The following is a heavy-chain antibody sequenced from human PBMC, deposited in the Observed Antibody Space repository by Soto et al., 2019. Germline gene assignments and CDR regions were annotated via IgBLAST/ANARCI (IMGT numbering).Heavy chain of an antibody. J-gene: IGHJ6*02. CDR1: GGTFSSYA. V-gene: IGHV1-69*13. Sequence: GASVKVSCKASGGTFSSYAISWVRQAPGQGLEWMGGIIPIFGTANYAQKFQGRVTITADESTSTAYMELSSLRSEDTAVYYWEVDYSMVRGVIINYYHDYVLDFWGQGTSAPVS. CDR3: EVDYSMVRGVIINYYHDYVLDF. D-gene: IGHD3-10*01. CDR2: IIPIFGTA.